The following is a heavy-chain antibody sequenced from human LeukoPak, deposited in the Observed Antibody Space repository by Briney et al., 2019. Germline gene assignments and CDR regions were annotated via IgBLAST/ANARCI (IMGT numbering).Heavy chain of an antibody. D-gene: IGHD2-2*01. CDR2: INPDRDDT. CDR1: GYRFTDYY. J-gene: IGHJ5*02. V-gene: IGHV1-2*02. Sequence: GASVRLSCKASGYRFTDYYIHWLRQAPGQGLEWLGWINPDRDDTNVPHKFQGRITMTSDTSISTAYMALGSLTSDDTAIYFCARGYCSSNICYLGPWFDTWGQGSLVTVTS. CDR3: ARGYCSSNICYLGPWFDT.